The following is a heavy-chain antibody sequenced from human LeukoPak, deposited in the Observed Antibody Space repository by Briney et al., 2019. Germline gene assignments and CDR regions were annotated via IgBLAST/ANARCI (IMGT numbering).Heavy chain of an antibody. V-gene: IGHV3-53*04. CDR3: ARVRPITCYERTWGAFDI. D-gene: IGHD2-2*01. Sequence: GGSLRLSSAASGFTVSSNYMSWVRQAPGKGLEWVSVIYSGGSTYYADSVKGRFTISRHNSKNTLYLQMNSLRAEDTAVYYCARVRPITCYERTWGAFDIWGQGTMVTVSS. CDR2: IYSGGST. CDR1: GFTVSSNY. J-gene: IGHJ3*02.